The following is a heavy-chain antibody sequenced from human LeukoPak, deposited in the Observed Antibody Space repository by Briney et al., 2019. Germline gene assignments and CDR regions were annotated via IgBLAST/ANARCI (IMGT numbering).Heavy chain of an antibody. CDR2: IYYSGST. V-gene: IGHV4-39*07. D-gene: IGHD5-12*01. CDR1: GGSISNYY. J-gene: IGHJ4*02. CDR3: ARVARRGYSGYENDY. Sequence: SETLSLTCSVSGGSISNYYWNWIRQPPGKGLEWIGSIYYSGSTYYNPSLKSRVTISVDTSKNQFSLKLSSVTAADTAVYYCARVARRGYSGYENDYWGQGTLVTVSS.